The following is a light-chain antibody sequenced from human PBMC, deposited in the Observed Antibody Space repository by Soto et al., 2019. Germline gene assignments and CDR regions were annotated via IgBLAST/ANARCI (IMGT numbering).Light chain of an antibody. CDR3: SSYAGRITLV. CDR1: RSDVGGYNL. Sequence: QSALTQTASVSGSPGQSITMSCTGSRSDVGGYNLVSWYQQQPGKAPKLLISDDNKRPSGVSDRFSGSKSGNTASLTISGLQAEDEGDYYCSSYAGRITLVFGGGTKLTVL. J-gene: IGLJ2*01. V-gene: IGLV2-23*01. CDR2: DDN.